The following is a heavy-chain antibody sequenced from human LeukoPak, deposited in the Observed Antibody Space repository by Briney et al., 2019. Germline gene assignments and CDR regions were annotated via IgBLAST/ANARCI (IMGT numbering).Heavy chain of an antibody. CDR1: GFNFSSYT. D-gene: IGHD5-12*01. Sequence: GGSLRLSCAASGFNFSSYTMTWVRQAPGKGLEWVSSITSRNNYTYYADSVRGRFTISRDNAKNSLYLHINSLRAEDTAVYFCARDPIVAVPYYFDYWGQGTLVTVSS. V-gene: IGHV3-21*01. CDR2: ITSRNNYT. J-gene: IGHJ4*02. CDR3: ARDPIVAVPYYFDY.